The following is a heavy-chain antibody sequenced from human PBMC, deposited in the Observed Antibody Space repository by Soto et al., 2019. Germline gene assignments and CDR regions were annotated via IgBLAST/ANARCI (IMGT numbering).Heavy chain of an antibody. Sequence: PGESLKISCKGSGYSFTSYWISWVRQMPGKGLEWRGRIDPSDSYTNYSPSFHGHVTISADKSISTAYLQRSSRKASDTAMYYCARLSTHSSGWFFRFDPWGQGTLVTVSS. V-gene: IGHV5-10-1*01. CDR3: ARLSTHSSGWFFRFDP. J-gene: IGHJ5*02. CDR2: IDPSDSYT. D-gene: IGHD6-19*01. CDR1: GYSFTSYW.